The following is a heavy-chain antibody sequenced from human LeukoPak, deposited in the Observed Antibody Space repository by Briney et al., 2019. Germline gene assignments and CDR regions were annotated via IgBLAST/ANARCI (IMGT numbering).Heavy chain of an antibody. V-gene: IGHV4-4*07. CDR3: ARDRGSSGWGGSYYFDY. J-gene: IGHJ4*02. CDR2: IYTSGST. Sequence: SETLSLTCTVSGGSISSYYWSWIRQPAGKGLEWIWSIYTSGSTNYNPSLKSRVTMSVDTSKNQFSLKLSSVTAADTAVYYCARDRGSSGWGGSYYFDYWGQGTLVTVSS. CDR1: GGSISSYY. D-gene: IGHD6-19*01.